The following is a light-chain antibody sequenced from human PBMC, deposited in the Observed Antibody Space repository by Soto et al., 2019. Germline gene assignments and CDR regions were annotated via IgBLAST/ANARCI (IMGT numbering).Light chain of an antibody. CDR1: QSVSNSY. Sequence: EIVLTQSTATLSLSPGERATLSCGASQSVSNSYLAWYQQKPGLAPRLLIYDASSRATGIPDRFSGSGSGTDFTLNISRVEPEDFAVYYCQQYGSSPPYKFGQGTKLEIK. V-gene: IGKV3D-20*01. CDR2: DAS. J-gene: IGKJ2*01. CDR3: QQYGSSPPYK.